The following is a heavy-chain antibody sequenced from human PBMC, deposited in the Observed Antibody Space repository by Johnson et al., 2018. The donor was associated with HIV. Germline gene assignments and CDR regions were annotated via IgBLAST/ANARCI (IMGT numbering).Heavy chain of an antibody. CDR1: GFTFSSYA. Sequence: QVQLVESGGGLVKPGGSLRLSCAASGFTFSSYAMHWVRQAPGKGLEWVAVISYDGSNKYYADSVKGRFTISRDDSKNTSYRQMNSLKPEDTAVSYGPRRARSDAFDIWGQGTMVTVSS. V-gene: IGHV3-30-3*01. CDR3: PRRARSDAFDI. CDR2: ISYDGSNK. J-gene: IGHJ3*02.